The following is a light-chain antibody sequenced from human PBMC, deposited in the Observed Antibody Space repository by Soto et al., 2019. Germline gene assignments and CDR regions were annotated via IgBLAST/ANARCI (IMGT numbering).Light chain of an antibody. V-gene: IGKV3-20*01. Sequence: EVVLTQSPGTLSLSPGERATLSCRASQSFSSSNLAWYQHKPGQPPKLIVYSASRRATGIPDRFSGSGSGTDFTLTISRLEPEDFALCYCQRYGGSPPVTFGGGTKVDIK. CDR1: QSFSSSN. CDR2: SAS. J-gene: IGKJ4*01. CDR3: QRYGGSPPVT.